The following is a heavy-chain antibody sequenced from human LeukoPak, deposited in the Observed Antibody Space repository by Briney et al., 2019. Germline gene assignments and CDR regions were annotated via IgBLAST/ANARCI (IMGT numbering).Heavy chain of an antibody. CDR1: GGSFSGYY. CDR3: ARRGRNYYYYYMDV. CDR2: INHSGST. J-gene: IGHJ6*03. V-gene: IGHV4-34*01. Sequence: RPSETLSLTCAVYGGSFSGYYWSWIRQPPGKGLEWIGEINHSGSTNYNPSLKSRVTISVDTSKNQFSLKLSSVTAADTAVYYCARRGRNYYYYYMDVWGKGTTVTVSS.